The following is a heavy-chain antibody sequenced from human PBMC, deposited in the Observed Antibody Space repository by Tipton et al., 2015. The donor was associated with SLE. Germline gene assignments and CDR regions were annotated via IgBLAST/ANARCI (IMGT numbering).Heavy chain of an antibody. J-gene: IGHJ4*02. V-gene: IGHV4-59*01. CDR3: ARGSSCWSIFDF. Sequence: TLSLTCTVSGGSIGSYYWTWIRQPPGKGLEWIGYIFYSGGTNYNPSLKSRVTMSVDTSKNQFSLNLSSVTAADTAVYYCARGSSCWSIFDFWGQGTLVAVSS. CDR2: IFYSGGT. CDR1: GGSIGSYY. D-gene: IGHD6-13*01.